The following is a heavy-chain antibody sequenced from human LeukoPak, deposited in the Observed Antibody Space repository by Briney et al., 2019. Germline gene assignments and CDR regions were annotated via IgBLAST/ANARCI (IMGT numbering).Heavy chain of an antibody. V-gene: IGHV1-2*02. CDR3: ARVAAADYFDY. CDR2: INPNSGGT. Sequence: ASVKVSCKTSGYLFTSYGISWVRQAPGQGLEWMGWINPNSGGTNYAQKFQGRVTMTRDTSISTAYMELSRLRSDDTAVYYCARVAAADYFDYWGQGTLVTVSS. D-gene: IGHD6-13*01. J-gene: IGHJ4*02. CDR1: GYLFTSYG.